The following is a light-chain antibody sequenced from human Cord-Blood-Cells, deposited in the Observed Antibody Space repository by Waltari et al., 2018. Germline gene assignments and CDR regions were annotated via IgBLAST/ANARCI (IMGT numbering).Light chain of an antibody. Sequence: QSALTQPPSASGSPGQSVTISCTGTSSDVGGYNYVSWYQKHPGKAPKLRVYEVSRRPSGVPDRFSGSKSGNTASLTVSGLQAEDEADYYCSSYAGSNNLVFGGGTKLTVL. CDR3: SSYAGSNNLV. CDR1: SSDVGGYNY. CDR2: EVS. J-gene: IGLJ2*01. V-gene: IGLV2-8*01.